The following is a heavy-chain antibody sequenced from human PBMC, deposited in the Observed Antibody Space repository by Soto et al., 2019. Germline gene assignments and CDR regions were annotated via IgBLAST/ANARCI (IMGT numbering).Heavy chain of an antibody. CDR1: GFTFSSYW. Sequence: PGGSLRLSCAASGFTFSSYWMSWVRQAPGKGLEKVANIKQDGSEKYYVDYVKGRFNISRDNAKNSLYLQMNSLRAEDTAVYYCARVRVYSGYDYWFSFDYWGQGTLVTVSS. J-gene: IGHJ4*02. CDR2: IKQDGSEK. V-gene: IGHV3-7*01. D-gene: IGHD5-12*01. CDR3: ARVRVYSGYDYWFSFDY.